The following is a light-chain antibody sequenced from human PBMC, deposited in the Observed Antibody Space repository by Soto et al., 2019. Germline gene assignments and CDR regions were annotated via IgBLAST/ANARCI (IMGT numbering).Light chain of an antibody. CDR3: AGWDDSLSGYV. Sequence: QSVLTQPPSASGTPGQRVTISCSGRSSNIGSNFVYWYQHLPGTAPKLVIYRNSQRPSGVPDRFSGSKSGTSASLAISGLQSEDVADYYCAGWDDSLSGYVFGPGTKVTVL. V-gene: IGLV1-47*01. CDR1: SSNIGSNF. J-gene: IGLJ1*01. CDR2: RNS.